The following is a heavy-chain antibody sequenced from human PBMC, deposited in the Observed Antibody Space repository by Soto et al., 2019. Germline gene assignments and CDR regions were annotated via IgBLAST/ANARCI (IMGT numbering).Heavy chain of an antibody. V-gene: IGHV1-58*01. Sequence: GASVKVSCKASGFTFTSSAVQWVRQARGQRLEWIGWIVVGSGNTNYAQKFQERVTITRDMSTSTAYMELSSLRSEDTAVYYCAADNRGGDYLPLYYYYYGMDVWGQGTTVTVSS. CDR1: GFTFTSSA. CDR3: AADNRGGDYLPLYYYYYGMDV. CDR2: IVVGSGNT. J-gene: IGHJ6*02. D-gene: IGHD4-17*01.